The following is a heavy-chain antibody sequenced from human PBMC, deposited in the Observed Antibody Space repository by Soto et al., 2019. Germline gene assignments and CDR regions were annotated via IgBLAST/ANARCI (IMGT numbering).Heavy chain of an antibody. CDR2: ISAYNGNT. D-gene: IGHD6-13*01. Sequence: ASVKVSCXASGYTFTSYGISWVRQAPGQGLEWMGWISAYNGNTNYAQKLQGRVTMTTDTSTSTAYMELRSLRSDDTAVYFCARSPRRWSVGEGAFDIWGQGTMVTVSS. CDR1: GYTFTSYG. J-gene: IGHJ3*02. V-gene: IGHV1-18*01. CDR3: ARSPRRWSVGEGAFDI.